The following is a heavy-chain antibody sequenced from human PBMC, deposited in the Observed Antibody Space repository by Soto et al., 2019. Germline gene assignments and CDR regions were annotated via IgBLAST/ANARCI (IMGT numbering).Heavy chain of an antibody. CDR2: IYYSGNT. Sequence: QLQLQESGPGLVKPSETLSLTCTVSGGSISSNTYYWDWIRQPPGKGLEWIGSIYYSGNTYYNPSLKSRVTISVDTAKNQFSLRLSSVTAADTAVFYFARRFRFGEFSGYFDYWGRGTLVTVSS. V-gene: IGHV4-39*01. CDR1: GGSISSNTYY. D-gene: IGHD3-16*01. J-gene: IGHJ4*02. CDR3: ARRFRFGEFSGYFDY.